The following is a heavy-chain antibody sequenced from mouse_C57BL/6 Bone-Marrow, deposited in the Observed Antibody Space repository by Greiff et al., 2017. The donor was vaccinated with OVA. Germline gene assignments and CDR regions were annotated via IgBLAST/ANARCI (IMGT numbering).Heavy chain of an antibody. CDR2: IWRGGST. Sequence: QVQLKQSGPGLVQPSQSLSITCTVSGFSLTSYGVHWVRQSPGKGLEWLGVIWRGGSTDYNAAFMSRLSITKDNSKSQVFFKMNSLQADDTAIYYCAKKGLYYDYDGYAMDYWGQGTSVTVSS. CDR1: GFSLTSYG. J-gene: IGHJ4*01. D-gene: IGHD2-4*01. CDR3: AKKGLYYDYDGYAMDY. V-gene: IGHV2-5*01.